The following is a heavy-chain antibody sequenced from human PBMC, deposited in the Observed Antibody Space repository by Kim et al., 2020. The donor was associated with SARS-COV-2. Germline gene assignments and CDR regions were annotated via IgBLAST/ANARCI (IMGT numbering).Heavy chain of an antibody. CDR2: VYPAGKT. CDR3: ARDRDGGSSSDY. D-gene: IGHD2-15*01. J-gene: IGHJ4*02. V-gene: IGHV4-59*13. Sequence: QFAGKGLEWIAYVYPAGKTNYNPSLKSRVTISIHTSRNQFSLTLASVTSADTAMYYCARDRDGGSSSDYWGQGTLVSVSS.